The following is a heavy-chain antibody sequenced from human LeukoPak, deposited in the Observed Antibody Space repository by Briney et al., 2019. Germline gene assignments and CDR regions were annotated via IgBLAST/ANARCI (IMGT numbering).Heavy chain of an antibody. J-gene: IGHJ4*02. Sequence: SGPTLVNPTQTLTLTCTLSGFSLSTSGVGVGWIRQPPGKALEWLTHIYWDDDKRYSPSLKSRLTITKDTSKNQVVLTMTNMDPVDTATYYCAHSGYYDSSGYYYPYFDYWGQGTLVTVSS. D-gene: IGHD3-22*01. CDR2: IYWDDDK. CDR3: AHSGYYDSSGYYYPYFDY. V-gene: IGHV2-5*02. CDR1: GFSLSTSGVG.